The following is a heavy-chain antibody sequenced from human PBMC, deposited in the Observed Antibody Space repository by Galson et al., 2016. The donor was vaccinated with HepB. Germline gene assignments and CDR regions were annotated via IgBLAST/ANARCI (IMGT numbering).Heavy chain of an antibody. V-gene: IGHV1-46*01. CDR1: GYTFIHFY. Sequence: SVKVSCKASGYTFIHFYMHWVRQAPGQGLEWMAMINPTGGMATYAQKFQGRVTVTRDTSTSTVYMELKSLKSEDTAVYYCARDLDGRVTGADYWGRGTLGTVSS. CDR2: INPTGGMA. CDR3: ARDLDGRVTGADY. D-gene: IGHD6-19*01. J-gene: IGHJ4*02.